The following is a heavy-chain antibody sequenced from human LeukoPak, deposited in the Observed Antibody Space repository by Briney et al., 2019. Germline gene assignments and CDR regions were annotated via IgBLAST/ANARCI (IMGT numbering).Heavy chain of an antibody. D-gene: IGHD3-22*01. J-gene: IGHJ4*02. Sequence: PGGSLRLSCAASGFTFSSYSMNWVRQAPGKGLEWVSSISSSSSYIYYADSVKGRFTISRDNAKNSLYLQMNSLRAEDTAVYYCAQGYDSSGYYSYSYYFDYWGQGTLVTVSS. CDR2: ISSSSSYI. CDR3: AQGYDSSGYYSYSYYFDY. V-gene: IGHV3-21*01. CDR1: GFTFSSYS.